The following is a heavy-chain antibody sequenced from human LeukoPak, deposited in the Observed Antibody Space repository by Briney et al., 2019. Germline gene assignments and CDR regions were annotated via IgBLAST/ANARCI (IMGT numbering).Heavy chain of an antibody. CDR2: ISGSGGST. CDR1: GFTFSSYA. J-gene: IGHJ4*02. Sequence: GGPLRLSCAASGFTFSSYAMSWVRQAPGKGLEWVSAISGSGGSTYYADSVKGRFTISRDNSKNTLYLQMNSLRAEDTAVYYCAKDQTLYSSSCFDYWGQGTLVTVSS. V-gene: IGHV3-23*01. CDR3: AKDQTLYSSSCFDY. D-gene: IGHD6-13*01.